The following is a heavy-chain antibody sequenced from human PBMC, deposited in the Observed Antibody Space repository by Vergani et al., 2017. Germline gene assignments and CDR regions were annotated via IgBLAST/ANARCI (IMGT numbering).Heavy chain of an antibody. CDR3: ARDSWTSELRGVYWFDT. V-gene: IGHV4-61*02. CDR1: GGSITSGSFY. Sequence: QVQLHESGPGLVKPSQTLSLTCTVSGGSITSGSFYWSWIRQPAGKGLEWIGRIHSSGTTNYNPSLKGRVTLSVDTSKNQLSLRMTSVTAADTAVYYCARDSWTSELRGVYWFDTGGQGTLVSVSS. D-gene: IGHD3-10*01. J-gene: IGHJ5*02. CDR2: IHSSGTT.